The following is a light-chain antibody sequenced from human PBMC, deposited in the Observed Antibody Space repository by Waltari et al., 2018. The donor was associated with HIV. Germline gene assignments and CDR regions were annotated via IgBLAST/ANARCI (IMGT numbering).Light chain of an antibody. CDR1: KLGDKY. CDR3: QAWDNNTVV. J-gene: IGLJ2*01. CDR2: QDT. V-gene: IGLV3-1*01. Sequence: SYELTQPPSVSVSPGQTASITCSGVKLGDKYACWYQQKPGQSPVLVIYQDTKRPSGIPARFSGSNSGNTATLTISGTQAMDEADYYCQAWDNNTVVFGGGTKLTVL.